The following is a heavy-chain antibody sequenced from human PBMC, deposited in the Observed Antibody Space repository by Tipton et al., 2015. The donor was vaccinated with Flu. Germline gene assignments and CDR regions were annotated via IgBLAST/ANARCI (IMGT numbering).Heavy chain of an antibody. CDR1: VGSISPYY. J-gene: IGHJ5*02. CDR3: ARDRGGTYFFPFDP. V-gene: IGHV4-59*01. D-gene: IGHD1-26*01. Sequence: TLSLTCTVSVGSISPYYWNWIRQPPGKGLEWIGYVSYSGNTNYNPSLKSRVTISLDTSKNQFSLMLTSVTAADTALYYCARDRGGTYFFPFDPWGQGTLVTVSS. CDR2: VSYSGNT.